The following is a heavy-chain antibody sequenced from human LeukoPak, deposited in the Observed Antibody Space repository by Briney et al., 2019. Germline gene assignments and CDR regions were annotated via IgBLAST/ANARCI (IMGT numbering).Heavy chain of an antibody. CDR3: ARALLGWDY. CDR1: GFSLSTYS. V-gene: IGHV3-48*01. Sequence: PGGSLRLSCVASGFSLSTYSMNWGRQAQGKGLEWVSYISTTSYTIYYADSVKGRFTISRDNATNSLYLQMNRLRAEDTAVYYCARALLGWDYWGQGNVVTVSS. J-gene: IGHJ4*02. CDR2: ISTTSYTI. D-gene: IGHD2-15*01.